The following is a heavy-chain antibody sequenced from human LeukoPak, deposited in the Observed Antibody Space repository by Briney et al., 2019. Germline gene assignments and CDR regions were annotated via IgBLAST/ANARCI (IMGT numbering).Heavy chain of an antibody. CDR1: GGSISSYY. V-gene: IGHV4-59*01. CDR3: ARDRLRHLGAFDI. CDR2: IYYSGST. Sequence: KPSETLSLTCTVSGGSISSYYWSWIRQPPGKGLEWIGYIYYSGSTNYNPSLKSRVTISVDTSKNRFSLKLGSVTAADTAVYYCARDRLRHLGAFDIWGQGTMVTVSS. D-gene: IGHD3-16*01. J-gene: IGHJ3*02.